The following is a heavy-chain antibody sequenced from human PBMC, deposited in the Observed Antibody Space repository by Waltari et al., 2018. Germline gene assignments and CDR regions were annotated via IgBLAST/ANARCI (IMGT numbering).Heavy chain of an antibody. J-gene: IGHJ4*02. CDR1: GFTFSSYW. D-gene: IGHD6-13*01. V-gene: IGHV3-7*01. Sequence: EVQLVESGGGLVQPGGSLRLSCAASGFTFSSYWMSWVRQAPGKGLEWVANIKQDGSEKYYVDSVKGRFTISRDNAKNSLYLQMNSLRAEDTAVYYCATIITPRAALPTYFDYWGQGTLVTVSS. CDR3: ATIITPRAALPTYFDY. CDR2: IKQDGSEK.